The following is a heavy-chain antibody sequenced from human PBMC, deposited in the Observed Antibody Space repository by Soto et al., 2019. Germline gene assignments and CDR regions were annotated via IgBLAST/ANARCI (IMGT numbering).Heavy chain of an antibody. V-gene: IGHV3-53*04. Sequence: EVQLVESGGGLVQPGGSLRLSCAASGFTVSSNYISWVRQAPGKGLEWVSVIYSGGSTYYADSVKGRFTISRHNSKNTLYLQMNSLRAEDTAVYYCARWAAYGSGSYYQPPYFDYWGQGTLVTVSS. D-gene: IGHD3-10*01. CDR3: ARWAAYGSGSYYQPPYFDY. CDR1: GFTVSSNY. J-gene: IGHJ4*02. CDR2: IYSGGST.